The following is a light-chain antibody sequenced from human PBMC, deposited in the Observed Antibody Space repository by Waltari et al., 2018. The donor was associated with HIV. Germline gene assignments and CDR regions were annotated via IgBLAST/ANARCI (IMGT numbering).Light chain of an antibody. V-gene: IGKV2-28*01. CDR3: MQALQTPYT. CDR1: QSLLHGDGYIY. J-gene: IGKJ2*01. CDR2: LGS. Sequence: IVMTQSPLSLPVTPGEPASISCRSSQSLLHGDGYIYLDWYRQRPGQSPQLLVYLGSSRASGVPDRFSGSGSGTDFTLEISRVEAEDVGVYYCMQALQTPYTFGQGTKLEIK.